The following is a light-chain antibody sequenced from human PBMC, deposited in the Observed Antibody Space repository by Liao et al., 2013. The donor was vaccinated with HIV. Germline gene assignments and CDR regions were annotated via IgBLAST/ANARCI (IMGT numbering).Light chain of an antibody. V-gene: IGLV3-21*01. J-gene: IGLJ1*01. CDR2: YDS. Sequence: SYVLTQPPSVSVAPGKTARITCGGNNIGSKSVHWYQQKPGQAPVLVIYYDSDRPSGIPERFSGSYSGNTATLAISGAQAMDEADYYCQAWDSSTVVFGTGTKVTVL. CDR3: QAWDSSTVV. CDR1: NIGSKS.